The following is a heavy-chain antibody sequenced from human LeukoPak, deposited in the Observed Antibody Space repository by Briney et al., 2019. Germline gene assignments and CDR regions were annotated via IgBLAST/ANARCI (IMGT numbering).Heavy chain of an antibody. Sequence: GGSLRLSCAASGFTFSNAWMSWVRQAPGKGLEWVGRIKRKTDGGTTDYAAPVKGRFTISRDDSKNTLYLQMNSLRAEDTAVYYCARDTASQHGEDYWGQGTLVTVSS. J-gene: IGHJ4*02. CDR3: ARDTASQHGEDY. CDR2: IKRKTDGGTT. CDR1: GFTFSNAW. V-gene: IGHV3-15*01. D-gene: IGHD3-10*01.